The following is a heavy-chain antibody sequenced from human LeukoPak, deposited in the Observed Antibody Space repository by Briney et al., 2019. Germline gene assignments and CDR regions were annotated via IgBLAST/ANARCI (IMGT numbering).Heavy chain of an antibody. CDR2: ISSSSSYI. J-gene: IGHJ4*02. D-gene: IGHD3-10*01. Sequence: GGSLRLSCAASGFTFSSYSMNWVRQAPGKGLEWVSSISSSSSYIYYADSVKGRFTISRDNAKNSLYLQMNSLRAEDTAVYYCPRYAYGSGSPSHFDYWGQGTLVTVSS. V-gene: IGHV3-21*01. CDR3: PRYAYGSGSPSHFDY. CDR1: GFTFSSYS.